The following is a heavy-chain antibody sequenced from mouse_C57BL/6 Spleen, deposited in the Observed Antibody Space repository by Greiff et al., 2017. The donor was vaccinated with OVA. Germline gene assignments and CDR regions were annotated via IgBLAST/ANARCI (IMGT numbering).Heavy chain of an antibody. V-gene: IGHV1-43*01. CDR3: ARHGSSYHYAMDY. CDR2: INPSTGGT. CDR1: GYSFTGYY. D-gene: IGHD1-1*01. Sequence: VQLKQSGPELVKPGASVKISCKASGYSFTGYYMHWVKQSSEKSLEWIGEINPSTGGTSYNQKFKGKATLTVDKSSSTAYMQLKSLTSEDSAVYYCARHGSSYHYAMDYWGQGTSVTVSS. J-gene: IGHJ4*01.